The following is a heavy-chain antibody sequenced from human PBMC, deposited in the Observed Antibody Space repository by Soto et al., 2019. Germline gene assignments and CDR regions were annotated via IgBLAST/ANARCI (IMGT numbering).Heavy chain of an antibody. Sequence: QVQLQQWGAGLLKPSETLSLTCTVSGGSFIAYYCNWVRQPPGKGLEWIGEINPFGGINFNPSLKSRVSISADTSKNQFSLKLSSVTAADTAVYFCRLGGRWNYRSNLDFWGQGTLVTVSS. CDR3: RLGGRWNYRSNLDF. CDR1: GGSFIAYY. J-gene: IGHJ4*02. V-gene: IGHV4-34*02. D-gene: IGHD3-16*02. CDR2: INPFGGI.